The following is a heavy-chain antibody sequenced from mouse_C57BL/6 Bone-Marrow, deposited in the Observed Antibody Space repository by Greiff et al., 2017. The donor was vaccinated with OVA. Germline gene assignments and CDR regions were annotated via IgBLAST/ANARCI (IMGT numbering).Heavy chain of an antibody. D-gene: IGHD2-3*01. V-gene: IGHV1-55*01. CDR3: ERYDGYYSYFDY. CDR2: IYPGSGST. J-gene: IGHJ2*01. Sequence: QVQLQQPGAELVKPGASVKMSCKASGYTFTSYWITWVKQRPGQGLEWIGDIYPGSGSTNYNEKFKSKATLTVDTSSSTAYMQLSSLTSEDSAVYYGERYDGYYSYFDYWGQGTTLTVSS. CDR1: GYTFTSYW.